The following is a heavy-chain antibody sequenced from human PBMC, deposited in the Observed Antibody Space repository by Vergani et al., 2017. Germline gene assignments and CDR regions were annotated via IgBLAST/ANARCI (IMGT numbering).Heavy chain of an antibody. Sequence: EVQLVESGGGVVQPGGSLRLSCAASGFTFDGYALHLVRQGSGKGWDLVSFSRGDGGRTYYADAVKGRFNISRDNSKNSLYLQMNRLRTEDTALYYCANGLTYIKGWGGMDVWGQGTTVTVS. J-gene: IGHJ6*02. CDR1: GFTFDGYA. V-gene: IGHV3-43*02. CDR2: SRGDGGRT. D-gene: IGHD3/OR15-3a*01. CDR3: ANGLTYIKGWGGMDV.